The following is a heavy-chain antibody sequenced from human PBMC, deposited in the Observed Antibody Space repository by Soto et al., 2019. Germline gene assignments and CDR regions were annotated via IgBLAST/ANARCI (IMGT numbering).Heavy chain of an antibody. J-gene: IGHJ3*02. CDR3: ARYWNAGTLYGAFDI. Sequence: QVQLVQSGAGVRKPGSSVKVSCEASGGSFNNYVISWLRQAPGQGLEWMGGSIPNYEAANYAQKIRGRLTITADKATNTAYMELNSLRPEDTATYYCARYWNAGTLYGAFDIWGQGTTVIVS. D-gene: IGHD4-17*01. CDR1: GGSFNNYV. V-gene: IGHV1-69*06. CDR2: SIPNYEAA.